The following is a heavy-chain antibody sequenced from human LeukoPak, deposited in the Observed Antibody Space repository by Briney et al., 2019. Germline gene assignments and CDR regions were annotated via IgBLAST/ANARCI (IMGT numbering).Heavy chain of an antibody. V-gene: IGHV3-33*01. CDR1: GFTFSSYG. Sequence: GGSLRLSCAASGFTFSSYGMHWVRQAPGKGLEWVAVIWYDGSNKYYADSVKGRFTISRDNSKNTLYLQMNSLRAEDTAVYYCARDKGSGSYYPFDYWGQGTLVTVSS. J-gene: IGHJ4*02. CDR2: IWYDGSNK. CDR3: ARDKGSGSYYPFDY. D-gene: IGHD3-10*01.